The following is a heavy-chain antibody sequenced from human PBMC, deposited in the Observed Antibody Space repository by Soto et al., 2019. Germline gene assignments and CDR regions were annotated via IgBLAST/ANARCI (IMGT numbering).Heavy chain of an antibody. CDR1: GYTFTSYN. CDR3: ARVYYDILTGSSWAFDI. V-gene: IGHV1-46*03. D-gene: IGHD3-9*01. J-gene: IGHJ3*02. CDR2: INPSGGST. Sequence: GASVKVSCKASGYTFTSYNMHWVRQAPGQGLEWMGIINPSGGSTRYAQKFQGRVTMTRDTSTSTVYMELSSLRSEDTAVYYCARVYYDILTGSSWAFDIWGQGTMVTVSS.